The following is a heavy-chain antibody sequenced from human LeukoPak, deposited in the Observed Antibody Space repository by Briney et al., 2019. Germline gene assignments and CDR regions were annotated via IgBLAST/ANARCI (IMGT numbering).Heavy chain of an antibody. J-gene: IGHJ4*02. CDR1: GYTFTSYG. V-gene: IGHV1-18*01. CDR2: ISAYNGNT. Sequence: ASVKVSCKASGYTFTSYGISWVRQAPGQGLEWMGWISAYNGNTNYAQKLQGRVTMTTDTSTSTAYMELRSLRSDDTAVYYCARVLYYYDSSGYGDYWGQGTLVTVSS. D-gene: IGHD3-22*01. CDR3: ARVLYYYDSSGYGDY.